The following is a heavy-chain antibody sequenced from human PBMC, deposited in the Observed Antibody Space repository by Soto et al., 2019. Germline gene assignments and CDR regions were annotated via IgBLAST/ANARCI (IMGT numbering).Heavy chain of an antibody. D-gene: IGHD3-3*01. J-gene: IGHJ5*02. CDR3: ARAPLGGDYEFWRGYYKEFWFDP. Sequence: SETLSLTCAVSGGSFSGYYWSWLRQPPGKGLEWIGEINHSGSTNYNPSLESRVTISVDTSKNQFSLKLSSVTDADTAVYYCARAPLGGDYEFWRGYYKEFWFDPWGQGNLVPVSS. CDR2: INHSGST. V-gene: IGHV4-34*01. CDR1: GGSFSGYY.